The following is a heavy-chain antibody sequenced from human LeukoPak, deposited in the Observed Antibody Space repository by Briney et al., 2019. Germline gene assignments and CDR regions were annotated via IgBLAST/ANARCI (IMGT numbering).Heavy chain of an antibody. J-gene: IGHJ4*02. CDR2: IYYSGST. Sequence: SETLSLTCTVSGGSISTYYWSWIRQPPGKGLEWIGYIYYSGSTNYNPSLKSRVTISVDTSKNQFSLKLGSVTAADAAVYYCAREEGLGRGVFDFGARETLVPVSS. CDR3: AREEGLGRGVFDF. V-gene: IGHV4-59*01. CDR1: GGSISTYY. D-gene: IGHD3-16*01.